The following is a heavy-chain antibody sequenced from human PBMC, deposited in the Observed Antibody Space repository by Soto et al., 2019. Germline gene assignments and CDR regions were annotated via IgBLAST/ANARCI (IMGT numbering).Heavy chain of an antibody. Sequence: ASVKVSFKASGGTFSSYAISWVRQAPGQGLEWMGGIIPIFGTANYAQKFQGRVTITADKSTSTAYMELSSLRSEDTAVYYCAREMAVATNDAFDIWGQGTMVTVSS. V-gene: IGHV1-69*06. D-gene: IGHD6-19*01. CDR1: GGTFSSYA. CDR2: IIPIFGTA. CDR3: AREMAVATNDAFDI. J-gene: IGHJ3*02.